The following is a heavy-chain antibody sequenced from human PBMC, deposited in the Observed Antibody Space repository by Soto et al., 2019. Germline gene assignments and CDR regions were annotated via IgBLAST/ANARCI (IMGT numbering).Heavy chain of an antibody. CDR1: GGSISSSSYY. Sequence: SETLSLTCTVSGGSISSSSYYWGWIRQPPGKGLEWIGSIYYSGSTYYNTSLKSRVTISVDTSKNQFSLKLSSVTAADTAVYYCARSDKENWFDPWGQGTLVTVSS. J-gene: IGHJ5*02. V-gene: IGHV4-39*01. CDR3: ARSDKENWFDP. CDR2: IYYSGST.